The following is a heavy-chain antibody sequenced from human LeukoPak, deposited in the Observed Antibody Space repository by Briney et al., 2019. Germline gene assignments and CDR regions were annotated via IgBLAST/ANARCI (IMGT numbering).Heavy chain of an antibody. D-gene: IGHD3-16*01. J-gene: IGHJ4*02. CDR2: IIPIFGTA. V-gene: IGHV1-69*13. CDR1: GGTFSSYA. CDR3: ARPLRPMITFGEYDY. Sequence: SVKISCKASGGTFSSYAISWVRQAPGQGLEWMGGIIPIFGTANYAQKFQGRVTITADESTSTAYMELSSLRSEDTAVYYCARPLRPMITFGEYDYWGQGTLVTVSS.